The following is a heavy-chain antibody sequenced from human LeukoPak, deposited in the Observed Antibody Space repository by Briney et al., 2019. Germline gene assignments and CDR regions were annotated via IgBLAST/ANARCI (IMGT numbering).Heavy chain of an antibody. CDR3: ARFFWSGFYYYYYMDV. J-gene: IGHJ6*03. Sequence: GASVKVSCKASGYTFTSYGISWLRQAPGQGLEWMGWISAYNGNTNYAQKLQGRFTMTTDTSTSTAYMELRSLRSDDTAVYYCARFFWSGFYYYYYMDVWGKGTTVTVSS. CDR1: GYTFTSYG. V-gene: IGHV1-18*01. D-gene: IGHD3-3*01. CDR2: ISAYNGNT.